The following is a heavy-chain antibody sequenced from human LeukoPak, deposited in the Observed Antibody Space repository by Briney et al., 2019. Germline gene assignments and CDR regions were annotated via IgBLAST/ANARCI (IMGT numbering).Heavy chain of an antibody. CDR2: IIPIFGTA. J-gene: IGHJ4*02. Sequence: SVKVSCKASGGTFSSYAISWVRQAPGQGLEWMGGIIPIFGTANYAQKFQGRVTITADESTSTAYMELSSLRSDDTAVYYCARSSGAVAGTADYWGQGTLVTVSS. V-gene: IGHV1-69*13. CDR3: ARSSGAVAGTADY. CDR1: GGTFSSYA. D-gene: IGHD6-19*01.